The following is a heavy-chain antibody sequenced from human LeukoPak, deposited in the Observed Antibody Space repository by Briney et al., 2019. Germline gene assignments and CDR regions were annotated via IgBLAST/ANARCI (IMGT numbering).Heavy chain of an antibody. J-gene: IGHJ6*03. Sequence: GSLRLSCAASGFTFSSYAMSWVRQAPGKGLEWIGYIYVTGSTRYNPYLQSRVTISVDTSRNQFFLKMSSVTAADTAVYYCARHIGGGIEDMDVWGTGTKVTVSS. CDR2: IYVTGST. CDR3: ARHIGGGIEDMDV. V-gene: IGHV4-59*08. CDR1: GFTFSSYA. D-gene: IGHD3-16*02.